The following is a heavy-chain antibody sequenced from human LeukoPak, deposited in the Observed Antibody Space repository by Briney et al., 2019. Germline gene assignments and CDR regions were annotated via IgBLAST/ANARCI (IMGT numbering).Heavy chain of an antibody. Sequence: PGGSLRLSCAASGFTFSSYAMSWVRQAPGKGLEWVSAISGSGGSTYYADSVKGRFTISRDNSKNTLYLQMNSLRAEDTAVYYCAKEPSVWDSLGDIFGYFDYWGQGTLVTVSS. D-gene: IGHD3-16*01. CDR1: GFTFSSYA. V-gene: IGHV3-23*01. CDR3: AKEPSVWDSLGDIFGYFDY. CDR2: ISGSGGST. J-gene: IGHJ4*02.